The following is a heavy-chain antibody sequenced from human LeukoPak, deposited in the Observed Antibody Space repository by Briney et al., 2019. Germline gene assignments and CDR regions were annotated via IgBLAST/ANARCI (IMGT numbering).Heavy chain of an antibody. CDR3: ARGTHYSNRIINYYYYGMDV. Sequence: SETLSLTCTVSGGSISSYYWSWIRQPPGKGLEWIGEINHSGSTNYNPSLKSRVTISVDTSKNQFSLKLSSVTAADTAVYYCARGTHYSNRIINYYYYGMDVWGQGTTVTVSS. CDR2: INHSGST. V-gene: IGHV4-34*01. J-gene: IGHJ6*02. D-gene: IGHD4-11*01. CDR1: GGSISSYY.